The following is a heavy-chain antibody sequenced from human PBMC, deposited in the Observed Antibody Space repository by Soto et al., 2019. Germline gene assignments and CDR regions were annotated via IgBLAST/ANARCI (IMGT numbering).Heavy chain of an antibody. J-gene: IGHJ5*02. CDR3: ARAPYYGDFNWFAP. V-gene: IGHV1-69*02. D-gene: IGHD4-17*01. Sequence: QVELVQSGAEVKKPGSSVKVSCKASGGTFSSYTISWVRQAPGQGLEWMGRIIPILGIANYAQKFQGRVTITADKSTSTAYMELSSLRSEDTAVYYWARAPYYGDFNWFAPWGQGTLVTVSS. CDR1: GGTFSSYT. CDR2: IIPILGIA.